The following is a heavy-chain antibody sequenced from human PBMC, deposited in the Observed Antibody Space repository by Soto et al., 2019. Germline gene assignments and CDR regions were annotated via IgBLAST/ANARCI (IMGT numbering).Heavy chain of an antibody. CDR3: ARGQVAVSGDCDAFDI. CDR2: IYYSGST. Sequence: QVQLQESGPGLVKPSQTLSLTCTVSGGSISSGGYYWSWIRQHPGKGLEWIGYIYYSGSTYYNPSIKSRVTISVDTSKNQFSLKLSSVTAADTAVYYCARGQVAVSGDCDAFDIWGQGTMVTVSS. D-gene: IGHD2-15*01. J-gene: IGHJ3*02. V-gene: IGHV4-31*03. CDR1: GGSISSGGYY.